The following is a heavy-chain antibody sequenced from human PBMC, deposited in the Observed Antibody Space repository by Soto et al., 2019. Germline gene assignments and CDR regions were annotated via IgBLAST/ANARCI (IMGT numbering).Heavy chain of an antibody. J-gene: IGHJ4*02. Sequence: GGSLRLSCVASGFTFSNYCMSWVRQAPGQGLQWVANINRDGSEKYYVDSLKGRFTISRDNAENSLYLEMNTLRAEDTAVYYCARAPDSSVSYNYFDNWGQGTLVTVSS. CDR1: GFTFSNYC. CDR3: ARAPDSSVSYNYFDN. D-gene: IGHD3-22*01. CDR2: INRDGSEK. V-gene: IGHV3-7*04.